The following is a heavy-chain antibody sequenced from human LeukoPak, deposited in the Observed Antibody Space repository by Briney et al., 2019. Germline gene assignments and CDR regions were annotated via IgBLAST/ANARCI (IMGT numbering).Heavy chain of an antibody. Sequence: GGSLRLSCAASGFTFSSYGMHWVRQAPGKGLEWAAVIWYDGSNKYYADSVKGRFTISRDNSKNTLYLQMNSLRAEDTAVYYCARESSGWYDYWGQGTLVTVSS. V-gene: IGHV3-33*01. CDR1: GFTFSSYG. CDR3: ARESSGWYDY. CDR2: IWYDGSNK. D-gene: IGHD6-19*01. J-gene: IGHJ4*02.